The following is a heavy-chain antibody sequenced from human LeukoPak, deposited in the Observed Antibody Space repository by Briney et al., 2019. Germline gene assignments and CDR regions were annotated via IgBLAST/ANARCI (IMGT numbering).Heavy chain of an antibody. J-gene: IGHJ4*02. CDR1: GGSFSGYY. D-gene: IGHD6-19*01. CDR2: INHSGST. V-gene: IGHV4-34*01. CDR3: AVSIAVAANGGY. Sequence: PSETLSLTCAVYGGSFSGYYWSWIRQPPGKGLEWIGEINHSGSTNYNPSLKSRVTISVDTSKNQFSLKLSSVTAADTAVYYCAVSIAVAANGGYWGQGTLVTVSS.